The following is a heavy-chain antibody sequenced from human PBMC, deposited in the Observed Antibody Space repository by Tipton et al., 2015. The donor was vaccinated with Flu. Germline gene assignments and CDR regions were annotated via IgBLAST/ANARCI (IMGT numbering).Heavy chain of an antibody. D-gene: IGHD1-26*01. V-gene: IGHV4-59*01. CDR1: GGSISGYY. CDR2: IYYSGST. CDR3: ARGSYGELLYFDY. Sequence: TLSLTCTVSGGSISGYYWTWIRQPPGKGLEWIGYIYYSGSTNYNPSLKSRVTISVDTSKNQFSLKLSSVIAADTAMYYCARGSYGELLYFDYWGQGTLGIVSS. J-gene: IGHJ4*02.